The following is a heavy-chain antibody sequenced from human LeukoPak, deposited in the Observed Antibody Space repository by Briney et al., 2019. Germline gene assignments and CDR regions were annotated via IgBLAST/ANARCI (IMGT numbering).Heavy chain of an antibody. J-gene: IGHJ4*02. CDR2: INPNRGGT. V-gene: IGHV1-2*02. D-gene: IGHD3-22*01. CDR1: GYTFTGYY. CDR3: AREHYDSSELDY. Sequence: ASVKVSCKASGYTFTGYYMHWVRQAPGQGLEWVGWINPNRGGTKYAQKFQGRVTMTRDTSISTTYMELSRLRSDDTAVYYCAREHYDSSELDYWGQGTLVSVSS.